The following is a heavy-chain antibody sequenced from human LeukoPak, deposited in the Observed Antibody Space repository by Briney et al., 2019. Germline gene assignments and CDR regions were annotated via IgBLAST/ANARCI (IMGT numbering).Heavy chain of an antibody. Sequence: ASVKVSCKASGYTFTGYYMHWVRQAPGQGLEWMGWINPNSGGTNYAQKFQGRVTMTSDTSISTVYMELSRLRSDDTAVYYCGREMLSYGDCIDYWGQGTLVTVSS. CDR2: INPNSGGT. V-gene: IGHV1-2*02. J-gene: IGHJ4*02. CDR3: GREMLSYGDCIDY. D-gene: IGHD4-17*01. CDR1: GYTFTGYY.